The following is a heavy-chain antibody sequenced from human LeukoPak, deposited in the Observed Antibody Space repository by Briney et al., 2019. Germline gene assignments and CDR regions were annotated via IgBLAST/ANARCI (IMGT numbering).Heavy chain of an antibody. D-gene: IGHD3-9*01. J-gene: IGHJ5*02. CDR2: MNPNSGNT. CDR3: ARDGGQSYDILSGYYNNDWFDP. Sequence: ASVKVSCKASGYTFTSYDINWVRQATGQGLEWMGWMNPNSGNTGYAQKFQGRVTITRNTSISTAYMELSSLRSDDTAVYYCARDGGQSYDILSGYYNNDWFDPWGQGTLVTVSS. CDR1: GYTFTSYD. V-gene: IGHV1-8*03.